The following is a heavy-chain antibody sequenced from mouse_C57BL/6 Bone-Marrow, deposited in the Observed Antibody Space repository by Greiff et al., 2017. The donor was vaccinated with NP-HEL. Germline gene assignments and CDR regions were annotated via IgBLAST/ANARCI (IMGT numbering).Heavy chain of an antibody. D-gene: IGHD2-5*01. CDR1: GYTFTDYY. Sequence: VQLQQPGPELVKPGASVKISCKASGYTFTDYYMNWVKQRHGKSLEWIGDINPNNGGTSYNQKFKGKATLTVDKSSSTAYMELRSLTSEDSAVYYCARAGYSNCWFACWGQGTLVTVPA. CDR2: INPNNGGT. V-gene: IGHV1-26*01. J-gene: IGHJ3*01. CDR3: ARAGYSNCWFAC.